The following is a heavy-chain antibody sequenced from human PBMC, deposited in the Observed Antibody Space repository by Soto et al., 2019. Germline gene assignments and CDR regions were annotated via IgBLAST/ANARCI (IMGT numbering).Heavy chain of an antibody. CDR1: GFTFSSYS. CDR3: ASRSAVIAAAGPLGMDV. Sequence: EVQLVESGGGLVKHGGSLRLSCAASGFTFSSYSMNWVRQAPGKGLEWVSSISSSSSYIYYADSVKGRFTISRDNAKNSLYLQMNSLRAEDTAVYYCASRSAVIAAAGPLGMDVWGQGTTVTVSS. CDR2: ISSSSSYI. V-gene: IGHV3-21*01. D-gene: IGHD6-13*01. J-gene: IGHJ6*02.